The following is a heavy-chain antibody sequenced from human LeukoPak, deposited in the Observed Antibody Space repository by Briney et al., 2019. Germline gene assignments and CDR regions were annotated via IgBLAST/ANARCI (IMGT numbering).Heavy chain of an antibody. CDR3: ASRLIP. V-gene: IGHV3-30-3*01. Sequence: GGSLRLSCAASGFTFSTYPMHWVRQAPGKGLEWVAVISNDGNGKYYADSVKGRFTISRDNSKNTLYLQMNSLRAEDTAVYYCASRLIPWGQGALVTVSS. J-gene: IGHJ5*02. CDR2: ISNDGNGK. CDR1: GFTFSTYP.